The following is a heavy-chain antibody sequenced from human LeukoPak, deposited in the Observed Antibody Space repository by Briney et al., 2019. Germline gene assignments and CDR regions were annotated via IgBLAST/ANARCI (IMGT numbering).Heavy chain of an antibody. Sequence: GGSLRLSCAASGFTFSTFGMHWVRQAPGTGLEWVAVISYDGNNQYYSDSVKGRFTISRDNSKNTLYLQMNSLRSEDTALYYCAKEHMLRGVIYWFDPWGQGTLVTVSS. CDR2: ISYDGNNQ. D-gene: IGHD3-10*01. J-gene: IGHJ5*02. V-gene: IGHV3-30*18. CDR1: GFTFSTFG. CDR3: AKEHMLRGVIYWFDP.